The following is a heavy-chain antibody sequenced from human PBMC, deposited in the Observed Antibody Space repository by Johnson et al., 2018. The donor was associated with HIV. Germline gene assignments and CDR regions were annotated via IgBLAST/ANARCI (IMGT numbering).Heavy chain of an antibody. CDR2: IRYDGSNK. CDR1: GFTVSSNY. CDR3: ARVGVGGYSADGAFDI. D-gene: IGHD2-15*01. V-gene: IGHV3-30*02. J-gene: IGHJ3*02. Sequence: QVQLVESGGTVVQPGRSLRLSCAASGFTVSSNYMSWVRQAPGKGLEWVAFIRYDGSNKYYADSVKGRFTISRDNSKSTLYLQINSLRAEDAAVFYCARVGVGGYSADGAFDIWGQGTMVTVSS.